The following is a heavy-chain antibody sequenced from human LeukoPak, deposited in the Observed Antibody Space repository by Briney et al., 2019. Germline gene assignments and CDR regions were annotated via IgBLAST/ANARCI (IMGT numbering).Heavy chain of an antibody. CDR1: GFTFSSHA. CDR3: ANLLNYYDSSGLGD. J-gene: IGHJ4*02. CDR2: ISGSGGST. V-gene: IGHV3-23*01. D-gene: IGHD3-22*01. Sequence: GGSLRLSCAASGFTFSSHAMSWVRQAPGKGLEWVSAISGSGGSTYYADSVKGRFTISRDNSKNTLYLQMNSLRAEDTAVYYCANLLNYYDSSGLGDWGQGTLVTVSS.